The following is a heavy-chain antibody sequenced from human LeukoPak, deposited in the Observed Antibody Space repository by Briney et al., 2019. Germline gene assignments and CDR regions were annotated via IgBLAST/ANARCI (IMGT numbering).Heavy chain of an antibody. CDR1: GFTFSRFG. CDR3: AGSEDY. D-gene: IGHD6-19*01. CDR2: ISSSSSAI. J-gene: IGHJ4*02. Sequence: GGSLRLSCAASGFTFSRFGMNWVRQAPGKGLEWISYISSSSSAIYYADSVKGRFTISRDNAKNSLYLQMNSLRAEDTAVYYCAGSEDYWGQGTLVTVSS. V-gene: IGHV3-21*05.